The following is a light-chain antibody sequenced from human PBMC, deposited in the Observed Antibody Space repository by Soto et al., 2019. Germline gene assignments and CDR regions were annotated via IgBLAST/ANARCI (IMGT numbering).Light chain of an antibody. J-gene: IGKJ2*01. Sequence: EIVMTQSPATLSVSPGERATLSCRASQSVSSNLAWYQQKPGQAPRLLIYGASTRATGIPARFSGSGSGTEFPLTISSLQSEDFAVYYCQQYNNWPHTFGQGTKVDIK. CDR2: GAS. CDR3: QQYNNWPHT. V-gene: IGKV3-15*01. CDR1: QSVSSN.